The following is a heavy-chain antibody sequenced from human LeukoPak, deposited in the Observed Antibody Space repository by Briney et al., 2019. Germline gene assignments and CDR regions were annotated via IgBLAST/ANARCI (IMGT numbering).Heavy chain of an antibody. CDR1: GFTFSSYA. CDR3: AKVTAVYGNWFDP. V-gene: IGHV3-23*01. J-gene: IGHJ5*02. Sequence: GGSLRLSCAASGFTFSSYAMSWVRQAPGKGLEWVSAISGSGGSTYYADSVKDRLTISRDNSKNTLYLQMNSLRAEDTAVYYCAKVTAVYGNWFDPWGQGTLVTVSS. CDR2: ISGSGGST. D-gene: IGHD2-2*01.